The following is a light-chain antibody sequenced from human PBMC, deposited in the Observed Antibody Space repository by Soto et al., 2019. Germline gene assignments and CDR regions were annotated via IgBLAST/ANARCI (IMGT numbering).Light chain of an antibody. CDR1: TIDVASHNF. J-gene: IGLJ3*02. V-gene: IGLV2-14*01. CDR3: SSFTNIILV. CDR2: EVT. Sequence: QSALTQPASVSGSPGQSITISCTGTTIDVASHNFVSLYQQLPGKAPKLLIYEVTNRPSGTSNRFSGSKSGNTASLTISGLQAEDEAYYYCSSFTNIILVFGGGTKLTVL.